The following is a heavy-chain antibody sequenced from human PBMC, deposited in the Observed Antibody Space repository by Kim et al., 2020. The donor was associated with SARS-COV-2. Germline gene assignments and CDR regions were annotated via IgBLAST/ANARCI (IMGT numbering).Heavy chain of an antibody. CDR3: ARLNSSGYFDY. CDR1: GGSISSYY. D-gene: IGHD2-15*01. Sequence: SETLSLTCTVSGGSISSYYWSWIRQPPGKGLEWIGYIYYSGSTNYNPSLKSRVTISVDTSKNQFSLKLSSVTAADTAVYYCARLNSSGYFDYWGQGTLVTVSS. CDR2: IYYSGST. V-gene: IGHV4-59*08. J-gene: IGHJ4*02.